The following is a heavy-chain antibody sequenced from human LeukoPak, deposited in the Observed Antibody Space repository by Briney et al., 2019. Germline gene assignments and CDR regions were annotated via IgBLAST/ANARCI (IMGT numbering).Heavy chain of an antibody. J-gene: IGHJ5*02. V-gene: IGHV4-30-4*08. Sequence: SETLSLTCTVSGGSISSGDYYWSWIRQPPGKGLEWIGYIYYSGSTYYNPSLKSRVTISVDTSKNQFSLKLSSVTAADTAVYYCPRGVVPAPNWFDPWGQGTLVTVSS. CDR3: PRGVVPAPNWFDP. D-gene: IGHD2-2*01. CDR2: IYYSGST. CDR1: GGSISSGDYY.